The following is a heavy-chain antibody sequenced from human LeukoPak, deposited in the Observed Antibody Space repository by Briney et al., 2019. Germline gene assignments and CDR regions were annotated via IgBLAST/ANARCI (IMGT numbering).Heavy chain of an antibody. CDR3: ARGRYSSSWYSRGRYYYMDV. V-gene: IGHV4-4*02. Sequence: SETLSLTCAVSGGSISSSNWWSWVRQPPGKGLEWIGEIYHSGSTNYNPSLKSRVTISVDTSKNQFSLKLSSVTAADTAVYYCARGRYSSSWYSRGRYYYMDVWGKGTTVTVSS. J-gene: IGHJ6*03. D-gene: IGHD6-13*01. CDR1: GGSISSSNW. CDR2: IYHSGST.